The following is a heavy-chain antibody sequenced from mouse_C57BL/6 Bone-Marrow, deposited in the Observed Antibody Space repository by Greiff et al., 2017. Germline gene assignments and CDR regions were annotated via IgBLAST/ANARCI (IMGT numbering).Heavy chain of an antibody. J-gene: IGHJ4*01. Sequence: EVHLQQSGAELVKPGASVKLSCTASGFNIKDYYIHWVKQRTEQGLEWIGRIDPANGNTKYAPKFQGKATITADTSSNTAYLQLSSLTSEDTAIYYCASGVYYYYYYAMDYWGQGTSVTVSS. CDR3: ASGVYYYYYYAMDY. D-gene: IGHD1-1*01. CDR1: GFNIKDYY. CDR2: IDPANGNT. V-gene: IGHV14-3*01.